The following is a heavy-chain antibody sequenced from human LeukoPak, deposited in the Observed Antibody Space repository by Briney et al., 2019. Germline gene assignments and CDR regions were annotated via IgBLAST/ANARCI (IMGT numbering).Heavy chain of an antibody. Sequence: GGSLRLSCAASGFTFSSYSMNWVRQAPGKGLEWVANIKQDGSEKYYVDSVKGRFTISRDNAKNSLYLQMNSLRAEDTAVYYCAREGSRSSDYWGQGTLVTVSS. V-gene: IGHV3-7*01. CDR1: GFTFSSYS. D-gene: IGHD6-6*01. CDR3: AREGSRSSDY. J-gene: IGHJ4*02. CDR2: IKQDGSEK.